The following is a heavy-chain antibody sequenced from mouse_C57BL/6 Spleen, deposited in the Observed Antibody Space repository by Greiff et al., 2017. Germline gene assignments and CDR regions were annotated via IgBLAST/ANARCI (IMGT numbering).Heavy chain of an antibody. CDR1: GYSFTGYN. J-gene: IGHJ2*01. D-gene: IGHD1-1*01. CDR3: ARWDDCSQYYGSSYGNY. CDR2: INPNCGTT. Sequence: VQLQQSGPELVKPGASVKISCKASGYSFTGYNMNWVKQSTGKGLEWIGVINPNCGTTSYNQKFKGKATVTVDQSSSTAYMQLYRLTSEDSAVYDGARWDDCSQYYGSSYGNYWGQGTTLTVSS. V-gene: IGHV1-39*01.